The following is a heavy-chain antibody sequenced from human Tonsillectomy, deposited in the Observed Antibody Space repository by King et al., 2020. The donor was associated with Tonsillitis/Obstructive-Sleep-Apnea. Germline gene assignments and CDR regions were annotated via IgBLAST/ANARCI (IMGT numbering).Heavy chain of an antibody. CDR3: TKGSGWV. CDR1: GFTFNSYW. D-gene: IGHD2-15*01. CDR2: INNDGSST. J-gene: IGHJ6*02. Sequence: EVQLVESGGGLVQPGGSLRLSSATSGFTFNSYWMHWVRQAPGKGLVWVSRINNDGSSTTYADSVKGRFTISRDNAKNTLYLQMDSLRAEDTAVYYCTKGSGWVWGQGTTVTVSS. V-gene: IGHV3-74*02.